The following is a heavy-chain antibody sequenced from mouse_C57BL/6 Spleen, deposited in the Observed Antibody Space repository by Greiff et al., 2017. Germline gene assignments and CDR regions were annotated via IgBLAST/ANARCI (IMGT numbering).Heavy chain of an antibody. CDR3: TTSYYRGYAMDY. D-gene: IGHD2-12*01. Sequence: VQLQQSGAELVRPGASVKLSCTASGFNIKDYYMHWVKQRPEQGLEWIGRLDPEDGDTEYAPKFQGKATMTADTSSNTAYLQLSSLTSEDTAVYYCTTSYYRGYAMDYWGQGTSVTVSS. V-gene: IGHV14-1*01. CDR2: LDPEDGDT. J-gene: IGHJ4*01. CDR1: GFNIKDYY.